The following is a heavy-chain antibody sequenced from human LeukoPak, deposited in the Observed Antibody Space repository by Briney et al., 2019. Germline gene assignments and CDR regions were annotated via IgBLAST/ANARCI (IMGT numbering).Heavy chain of an antibody. V-gene: IGHV3-33*06. CDR2: IWYDGSNK. Sequence: PGGSLRLSCAASGFTFSSYGMHWVRQAPGKGREWVAVIWYDGSNKYYADSVKGRFTISRDNSKNTLYLQMNSLRAEDTAVYYCAKGEKSGGAFWYFDLWGRGTLVTVSS. J-gene: IGHJ2*01. D-gene: IGHD1-14*01. CDR1: GFTFSSYG. CDR3: AKGEKSGGAFWYFDL.